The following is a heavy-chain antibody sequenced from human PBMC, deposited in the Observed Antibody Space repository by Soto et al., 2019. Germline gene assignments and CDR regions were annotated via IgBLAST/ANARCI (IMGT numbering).Heavy chain of an antibody. CDR3: ARAHYGDYGYGMDV. V-gene: IGHV4-4*02. J-gene: IGHJ6*02. CDR2: IYHSGST. D-gene: IGHD4-17*01. Sequence: PSETLSLTCAVSGGSINSSNWWSWVRQPPGKGLEWIGEIYHSGSTNYNPSLKSRVTISVDKSKNQFSLKLNSVTAADTAVYYCARAHYGDYGYGMDVWGQGTTVTVSS. CDR1: GGSINSSNW.